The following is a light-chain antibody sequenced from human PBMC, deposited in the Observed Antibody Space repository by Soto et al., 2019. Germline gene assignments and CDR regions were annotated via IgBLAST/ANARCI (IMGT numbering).Light chain of an antibody. J-gene: IGLJ1*01. Sequence: QSALTQPRSVSGSPGQSVTISCTGTSSDVGGYNYVSWYQQHPGKAPKLMIYDVTKRPSGVPDRFSGSKSGNTASLTISGLQAEDEADYYCCSYAGIYTFYVFGTGTKVTV. CDR3: CSYAGIYTFYV. V-gene: IGLV2-11*01. CDR2: DVT. CDR1: SSDVGGYNY.